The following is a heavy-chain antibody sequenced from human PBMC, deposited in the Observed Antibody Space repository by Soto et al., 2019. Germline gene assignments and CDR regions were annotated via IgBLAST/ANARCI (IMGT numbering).Heavy chain of an antibody. V-gene: IGHV3-15*07. J-gene: IGHJ4*02. D-gene: IGHD3-22*01. CDR2: IKSKTDGWTT. CDR3: TTEPYYYDSSGYYSYPTVY. CDR1: GFTFSNAW. Sequence: GGSLRLSCAASGFTFSNAWMNWVRQAPGKGLEWVGRIKSKTDGWTTDYAAPVKGRFTISRDDSKNTLYLQMNSLKTEDTAVYYCTTEPYYYDSSGYYSYPTVYWGQGTLVTVSS.